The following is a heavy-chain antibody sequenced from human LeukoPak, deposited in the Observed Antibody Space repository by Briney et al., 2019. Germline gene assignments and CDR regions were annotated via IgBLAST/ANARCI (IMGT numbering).Heavy chain of an antibody. CDR1: GFTFSSYS. J-gene: IGHJ3*02. D-gene: IGHD1-26*01. CDR2: ISSSSYI. V-gene: IGHV3-21*01. CDR3: ARDSSIVGGTGACDI. Sequence: GGSLRLSCAASGFTFSSYSMNWVRQAPGKGLEWVSSISSSSYIYYADSVKGRFTISRDNAKNSGYLQMNSLRAEDTAVYYCARDSSIVGGTGACDIWGQGTMVTVSS.